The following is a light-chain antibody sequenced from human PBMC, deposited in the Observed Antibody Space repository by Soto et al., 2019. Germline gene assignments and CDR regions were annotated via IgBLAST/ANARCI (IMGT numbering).Light chain of an antibody. CDR2: DAS. CDR1: QSVSSY. J-gene: IGKJ5*01. CDR3: QQHNT. Sequence: EFVLTQSPATLSLSPGKRATLSCRASQSVSSYVAWYQQKPGQAPRLVIYDASSRATGVPPRFSGSGSGTDFTLTISSLEPEDFAVYYCQQHNTFGQGTRLEI. V-gene: IGKV3-11*01.